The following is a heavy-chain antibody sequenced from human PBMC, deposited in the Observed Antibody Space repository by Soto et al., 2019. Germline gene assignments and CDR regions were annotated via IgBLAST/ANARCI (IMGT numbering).Heavy chain of an antibody. Sequence: SETLSLTCTVSGGSITGGNYNWAWIRQAPGKGLEWIGAIFKSGSTYYNPSLKSRVTISVDTSKNQFSLKLTFVTAADTAVYYCARQNYIWGNSDSWGQGALVTVSS. CDR2: IFKSGST. D-gene: IGHD3-16*01. J-gene: IGHJ4*02. CDR3: ARQNYIWGNSDS. V-gene: IGHV4-39*01. CDR1: GGSITGGNYN.